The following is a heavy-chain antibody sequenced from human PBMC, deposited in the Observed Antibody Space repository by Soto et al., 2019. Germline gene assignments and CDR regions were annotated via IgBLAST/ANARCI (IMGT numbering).Heavy chain of an antibody. V-gene: IGHV3-23*01. CDR2: ISASGDNT. CDR3: AKATLRQWLEELDY. Sequence: GGSLRLSCAASGFTFRSYSMTWVRQAPGKGLEWLSTISASGDNTYYADSVKGRFTISRDNFRNTLYLQMNSLGAEDTAIYYCAKATLRQWLEELDYWGQGALVTVSS. CDR1: GFTFRSYS. J-gene: IGHJ4*02. D-gene: IGHD6-19*01.